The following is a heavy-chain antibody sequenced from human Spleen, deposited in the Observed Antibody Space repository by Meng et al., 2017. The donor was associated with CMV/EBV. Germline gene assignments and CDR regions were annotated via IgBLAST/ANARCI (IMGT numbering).Heavy chain of an antibody. CDR2: ISYDGSNK. D-gene: IGHD2-2*01. CDR1: GFTFSSYA. Sequence: GESLKISCAASGFTFSSYAMHWVRQAPGKGLEWVAVISYDGSNKYYADSVKGRFTISRDNAKNTLYLQMNSLRAEDTAVYYCGRDQWGPANWGQGTLVTVSS. J-gene: IGHJ4*02. CDR3: GRDQWGPAN. V-gene: IGHV3-30-3*01.